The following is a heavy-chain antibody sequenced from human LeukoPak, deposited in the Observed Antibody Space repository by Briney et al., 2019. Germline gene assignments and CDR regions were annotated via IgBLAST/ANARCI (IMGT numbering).Heavy chain of an antibody. CDR3: AREGGYDLGGDPDASDI. J-gene: IGHJ3*02. CDR1: GYTFTSYG. Sequence: ASVKVSCKASGYTFTSYGISWVRQAPGQGLEWMGWISAYNGNTNYAQKLQGRVTMTTDTSTSTAYMELRSLRSDDTAVYYCAREGGYDLGGDPDASDIWGQGTMVTVSS. CDR2: ISAYNGNT. V-gene: IGHV1-18*04. D-gene: IGHD5-12*01.